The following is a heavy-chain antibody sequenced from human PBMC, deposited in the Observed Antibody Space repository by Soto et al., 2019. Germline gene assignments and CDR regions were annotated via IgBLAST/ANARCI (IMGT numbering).Heavy chain of an antibody. Sequence: QVQLVQSGAEVKKPGSSVKVSCKASGGTFSSYAISWVRQAPGQGLEWMGGIIPIFGTANYAQKFQGRVTITADESTSTAYMELSSLRSEDTAVYYCARELYSSSWYSSEKYDYYGMDVWGQGTTVTVSS. CDR2: IIPIFGTA. V-gene: IGHV1-69*01. CDR1: GGTFSSYA. J-gene: IGHJ6*02. CDR3: ARELYSSSWYSSEKYDYYGMDV. D-gene: IGHD6-13*01.